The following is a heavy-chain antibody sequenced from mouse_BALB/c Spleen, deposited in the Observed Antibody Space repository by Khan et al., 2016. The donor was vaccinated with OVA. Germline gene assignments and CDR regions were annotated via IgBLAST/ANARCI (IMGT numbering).Heavy chain of an antibody. V-gene: IGHV2-9-2*01. CDR3: VRERGYGYRYFDV. J-gene: IGHJ1*01. CDR1: GFSLTSYD. D-gene: IGHD3-1*01. Sequence: QVQLKESGPGLVAPSQSLSITCTVSGFSLTSYDISWIRQPPGKGLEWLGVIWTGGGTNYNSAFMSRLSISKDNSKSQVFLKMNSLQTDDTAIYXSVRERGYGYRYFDVWGAGTTVTVSS. CDR2: IWTGGGT.